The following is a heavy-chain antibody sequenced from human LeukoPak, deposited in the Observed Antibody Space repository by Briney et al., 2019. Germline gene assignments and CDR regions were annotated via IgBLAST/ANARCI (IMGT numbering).Heavy chain of an antibody. Sequence: GGSLRLSCAASGFTFSSYSTNWVRQAPGKGLEWVSLISSSSSYIYYADSVKGRFTISRDNAKNSLYLQMNSLRAEDTAVYYCVRVGGGVIVGLLDVWGQGTTVTVSS. CDR1: GFTFSSYS. CDR2: ISSSSSYI. J-gene: IGHJ6*02. CDR3: VRVGGGVIVGLLDV. D-gene: IGHD3-22*01. V-gene: IGHV3-21*01.